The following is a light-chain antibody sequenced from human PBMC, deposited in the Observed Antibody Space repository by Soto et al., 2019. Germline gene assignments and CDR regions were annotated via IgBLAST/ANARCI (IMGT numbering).Light chain of an antibody. J-gene: IGKJ1*01. V-gene: IGKV3-20*01. CDR2: GAS. CDR3: QQYGTSWWT. CDR1: QSVNNNY. Sequence: EIVLTQSPGTLSVSPGGRATLSCRASQSVNNNYLAWYQQKPGQAPRLLIYGASSRATGIPDRFRGSGSGTDFTLTISRLEPEDFAVYFCQQYGTSWWTFGQGTKVDIK.